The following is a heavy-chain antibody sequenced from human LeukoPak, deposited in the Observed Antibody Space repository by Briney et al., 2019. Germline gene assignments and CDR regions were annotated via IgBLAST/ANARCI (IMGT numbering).Heavy chain of an antibody. CDR2: IIPIFGTA. V-gene: IGHV1-69*01. CDR1: GGTFSSYA. J-gene: IGHJ3*02. CDR3: ARDGWREEDI. D-gene: IGHD6-19*01. Sequence: GASVKVSCKASGGTFSSYAISWVRQAPGQGLEWMGVIIPIFGTANYAQKFQGRVTITADESTSTAYMELSSLRSEDTAVYYCARDGWREEDIWGQGTMVTVSS.